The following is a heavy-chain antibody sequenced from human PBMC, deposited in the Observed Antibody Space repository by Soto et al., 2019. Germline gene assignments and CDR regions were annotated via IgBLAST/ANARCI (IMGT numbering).Heavy chain of an antibody. Sequence: QVQLQESGPGLVKPSETLSLTCTVSGGTISSWYWSWIRQPPGKGLEWIGYSHYSGSTNCNPSLKSRVTIAVDTSKNQFSLKLSSVTAADTAVYYCAIRYGSAIDYWGQGTLVTVSS. D-gene: IGHD1-26*01. V-gene: IGHV4-59*08. CDR1: GGTISSWY. CDR3: AIRYGSAIDY. J-gene: IGHJ4*02. CDR2: SHYSGST.